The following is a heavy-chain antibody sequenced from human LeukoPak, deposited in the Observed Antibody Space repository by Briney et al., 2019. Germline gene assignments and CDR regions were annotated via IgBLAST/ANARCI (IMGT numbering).Heavy chain of an antibody. J-gene: IGHJ6*02. CDR1: GFTFSSYS. Sequence: GGSLRLSCAASGFTFSSYSMNWVRQPPGKGLEWVSFISSSSGYIYCADSVKGRSTISRDNAKNSLYLQMNSLRAEDTAVYYCARAYGDYGMDVWGQGTTVTVSS. CDR3: ARAYGDYGMDV. V-gene: IGHV3-21*01. D-gene: IGHD4-17*01. CDR2: ISSSSGYI.